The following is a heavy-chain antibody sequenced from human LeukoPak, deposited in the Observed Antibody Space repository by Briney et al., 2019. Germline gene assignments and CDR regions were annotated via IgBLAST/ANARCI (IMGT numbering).Heavy chain of an antibody. Sequence: GASVKVSCKASGYTFTSYGISWVRQAPGQGLEWMGWISVHNGNTNYAQKLQGRVTMTTDTSTSTGYMELRSLRPDDTAVYYCARAAYDSNGYTANHDYWGQGTLVTVSS. CDR2: ISVHNGNT. V-gene: IGHV1-18*01. J-gene: IGHJ4*02. D-gene: IGHD3-22*01. CDR1: GYTFTSYG. CDR3: ARAAYDSNGYTANHDY.